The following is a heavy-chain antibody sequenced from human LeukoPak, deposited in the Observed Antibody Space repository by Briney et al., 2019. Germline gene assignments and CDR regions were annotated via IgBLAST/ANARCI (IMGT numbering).Heavy chain of an antibody. D-gene: IGHD3-3*01. J-gene: IGHJ4*02. CDR2: ITGSGGST. V-gene: IGHV3-23*01. Sequence: PGGSLRLSCAASGFTFSSYAMSWVRQAPGKGLEWGSAITGSGGSTYYADSVKGRFTISRDNSKHTLYLQMNSLRAEGTAVYYCATPAPEYYDFWCGYLQGNYFDYWGQGTLVTVSS. CDR3: ATPAPEYYDFWCGYLQGNYFDY. CDR1: GFTFSSYA.